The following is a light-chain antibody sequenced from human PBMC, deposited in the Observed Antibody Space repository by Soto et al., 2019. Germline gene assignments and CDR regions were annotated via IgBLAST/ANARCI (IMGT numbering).Light chain of an antibody. CDR2: AAS. V-gene: IGKV1-16*01. J-gene: IGKJ1*01. CDR3: QQYYTYPRA. CDR1: QDISNY. Sequence: DIQMTQSPSSLSASVGDRVTITCQASQDISNYLNWYQQKPGKAPKLLIYAASTLRSGVPSRFSGSGSGSDFTLTISCLQSEDFATYYCQQYYTYPRAYGQGTKVDIK.